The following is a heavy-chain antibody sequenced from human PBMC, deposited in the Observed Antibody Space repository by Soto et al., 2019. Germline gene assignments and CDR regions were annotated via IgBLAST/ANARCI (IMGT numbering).Heavy chain of an antibody. CDR1: GGSFSGYY. CDR2: INHSGST. J-gene: IGHJ4*02. V-gene: IGHV4-34*01. Sequence: QVQLQQWGAGLLKPSETLSLTCAVYGGSFSGYYWSWIRQPPGKGLEWIGEINHSGSTNYNPSLKSRVTISVDTSKNQFSLKLSSVTAADTAVYYCAREVYGGNSRTRPFDYWGQGTLVTVSS. CDR3: AREVYGGNSRTRPFDY. D-gene: IGHD4-17*01.